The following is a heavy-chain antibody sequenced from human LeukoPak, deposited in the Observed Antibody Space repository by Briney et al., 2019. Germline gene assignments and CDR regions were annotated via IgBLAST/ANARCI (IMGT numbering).Heavy chain of an antibody. J-gene: IGHJ5*02. CDR1: GFTFSSYW. CDR2: IKQDGTEK. Sequence: GGSLRLSCVASGFTFSSYWMTWVRQAPGKGLEWVANIKQDGTEKYYVDSVKGRFTISRDNAKNSLYLQMNSLRAEDTAVYYCARAGVLWFGESLFDPWGQGTLVTVSS. CDR3: ARAGVLWFGESLFDP. D-gene: IGHD3-10*01. V-gene: IGHV3-7*01.